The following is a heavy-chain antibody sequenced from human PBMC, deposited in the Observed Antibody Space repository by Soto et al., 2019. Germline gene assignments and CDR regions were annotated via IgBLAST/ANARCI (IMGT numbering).Heavy chain of an antibody. J-gene: IGHJ3*02. V-gene: IGHV3-23*01. CDR2: ISGSDGTT. CDR1: GFIFSDYA. Sequence: EVQLLESGGGLTQPGGSLRLSCAASGFIFSDYAMYWVRQAPGKGLEWVSVISGSDGTTYYADSVRGRFTMSRDNSKNTLYLQMNNLRAEDTAVYYCAKVTAGFHDAFDIWGRGTMVTVSS. CDR3: AKVTAGFHDAFDI. D-gene: IGHD3-10*01.